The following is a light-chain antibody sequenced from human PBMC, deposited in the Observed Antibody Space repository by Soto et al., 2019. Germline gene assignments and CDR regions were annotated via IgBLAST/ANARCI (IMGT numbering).Light chain of an antibody. Sequence: ILLTQSAATVSFSPGERATLSWRSSQSVSSYLAWYQQKPGQAPRLVIYDASNRATGIPARFSGSVSGTDFTLTTSRLEPEDFAVYSPPQRRNCPPFNFRPGTXVEIK. CDR2: DAS. CDR3: PQRRNCPPFN. J-gene: IGKJ3*01. V-gene: IGKV3-11*01. CDR1: QSVSSY.